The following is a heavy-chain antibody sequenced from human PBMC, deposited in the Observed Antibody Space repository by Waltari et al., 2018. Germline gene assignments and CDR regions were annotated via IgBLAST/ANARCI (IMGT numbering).Heavy chain of an antibody. V-gene: IGHV4-59*01. J-gene: IGHJ5*02. D-gene: IGHD3-3*01. Sequence: QVQLQESGPGLVKPSETLSLTCTVSGGSISSYYWSWIRQPPGKGLEWIGYIYYSGSTNYNPSLESRVTISVDTSKNQFSLKLSSVTAADTAVYYCARDVGGSWFDPWGQGTLVTVSS. CDR3: ARDVGGSWFDP. CDR2: IYYSGST. CDR1: GGSISSYY.